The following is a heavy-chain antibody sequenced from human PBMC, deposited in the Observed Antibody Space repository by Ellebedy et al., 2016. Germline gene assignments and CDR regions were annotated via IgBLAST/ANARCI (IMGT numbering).Heavy chain of an antibody. D-gene: IGHD3-10*01. V-gene: IGHV1-18*04. CDR1: GYTFTTFS. CDR2: VNTFSGNT. J-gene: IGHJ4*02. Sequence: ASVKVSXKASGYTFTTFSITWVRQVPGQGLEWMGSVNTFSGNTKFAQKFQGRVGMTTDSSTHTAYMDLRSLRSDDTAMYYCAKTSGWGYGENWGQGTLVTVSS. CDR3: AKTSGWGYGEN.